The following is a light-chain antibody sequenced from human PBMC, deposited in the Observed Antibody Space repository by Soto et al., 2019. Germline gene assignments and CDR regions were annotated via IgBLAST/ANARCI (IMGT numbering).Light chain of an antibody. V-gene: IGKV3-15*01. Sequence: EIVMTQSPATLSVSPGERASLSCRASQSVNNNLAWYQQKPGQAPSLLIYGAYTRATGIPARFSGSGSGTEFTLTISSLQSEDFAVYFCQRYNNWPRTFGLGTKLEIK. J-gene: IGKJ2*01. CDR2: GAY. CDR3: QRYNNWPRT. CDR1: QSVNNN.